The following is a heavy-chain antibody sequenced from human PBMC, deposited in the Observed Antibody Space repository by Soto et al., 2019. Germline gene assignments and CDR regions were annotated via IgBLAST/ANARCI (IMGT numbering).Heavy chain of an antibody. V-gene: IGHV1-3*05. CDR2: INAGNGNT. D-gene: IGHD2-21*02. Sequence: QVQLVQSGAEEKKPGASVKVSCKASGYTFTSYAMHWVRQAPGQRLEWMGWINAGNGNTKYSQKFQGRVTITRDTSESTAYMELISLRSEDTAVYYCARRIVVVTALDYWGQGTLVTVSS. CDR1: GYTFTSYA. CDR3: ARRIVVVTALDY. J-gene: IGHJ4*02.